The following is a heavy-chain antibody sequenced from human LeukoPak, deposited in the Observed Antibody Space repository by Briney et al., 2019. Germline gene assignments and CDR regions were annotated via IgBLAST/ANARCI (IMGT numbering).Heavy chain of an antibody. V-gene: IGHV3-23*01. D-gene: IGHD6-19*01. CDR1: GFTFSSYA. Sequence: GGSLRLSCAASGFTFSSYAMSWVRQAPGKGLEWVSAISGSGGSTYYADSAKGRFTISRDNSKNTLYLQMNSLRAEDTAVYYCVKDTGWYYFDYWGQGTLVTVSS. CDR2: ISGSGGST. CDR3: VKDTGWYYFDY. J-gene: IGHJ4*02.